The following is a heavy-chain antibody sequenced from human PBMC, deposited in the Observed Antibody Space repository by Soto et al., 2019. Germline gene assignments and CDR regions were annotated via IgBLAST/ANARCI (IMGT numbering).Heavy chain of an antibody. CDR2: IYYSGST. Sequence: PSETLSLTCAVSGGSISSSSYYWGWIRQPPGKGLEWIGSIYYSGSTYYNPSLKSRVTISVDTSKNQFSLKLSSVTAADTAVYYCARQGKDGHVRLDYWGQGTLVTVSS. V-gene: IGHV4-39*01. J-gene: IGHJ4*02. CDR3: ARQGKDGHVRLDY. D-gene: IGHD6-6*01. CDR1: GGSISSSSYY.